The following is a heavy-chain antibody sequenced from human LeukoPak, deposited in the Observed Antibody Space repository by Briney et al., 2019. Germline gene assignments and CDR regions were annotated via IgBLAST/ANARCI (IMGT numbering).Heavy chain of an antibody. CDR1: GHTFTGYY. D-gene: IGHD3-10*01. V-gene: IGHV1-2*02. CDR3: ARDRDLYGSGSYYNFLYYYYMDV. CDR2: INPNSGGT. J-gene: IGHJ6*03. Sequence: ASVKVSCKASGHTFTGYYMHWVRQAPGQGLEWMGWINPNSGGTNYAQKFQGRVTMTRDTSISTAYMELSRLRSDDTAVYYCARDRDLYGSGSYYNFLYYYYMDVWGKGTTVTVSS.